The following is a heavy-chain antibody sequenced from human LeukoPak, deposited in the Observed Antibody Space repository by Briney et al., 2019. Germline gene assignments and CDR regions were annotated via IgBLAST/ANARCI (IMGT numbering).Heavy chain of an antibody. V-gene: IGHV4-39*01. CDR2: IYYSGST. Sequence: SETLSLTCTVSGGSISSSSYYWGWIRQPPGKGLEWIGSIYYSGSTYYNPSLKCRVTISVDTSKNQFSLKLSSVTAADTAVYYCARHSYDFWSGYISCFDYWGQGTLVTVSS. CDR1: GGSISSSSYY. D-gene: IGHD3-3*01. J-gene: IGHJ4*02. CDR3: ARHSYDFWSGYISCFDY.